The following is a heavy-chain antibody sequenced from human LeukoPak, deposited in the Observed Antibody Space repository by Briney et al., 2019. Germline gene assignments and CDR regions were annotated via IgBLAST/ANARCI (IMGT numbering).Heavy chain of an antibody. Sequence: GGSLRPSCAASGFTFSTYAMTWVRQAPGKGLEWVSGISTSGDRTYYADSVKGRFTISRDNSKNTLYLQMNSLRAEDTAEYYCARSAVGTSCCTAVDYWGQGTLVTVSS. CDR3: ARSAVGTSCCTAVDY. V-gene: IGHV3-23*01. CDR1: GFTFSTYA. J-gene: IGHJ4*02. CDR2: ISTSGDRT. D-gene: IGHD1-26*01.